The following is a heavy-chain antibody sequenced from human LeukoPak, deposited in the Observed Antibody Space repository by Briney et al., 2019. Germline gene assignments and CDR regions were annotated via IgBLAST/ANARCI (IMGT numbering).Heavy chain of an antibody. Sequence: ASVKVSCKASGYTFTSYGISWVRQAPGQGLEWMGWISAYNGNTNYAQKLQGRVTMTTDTSTSTAYVELSSLRSEDTAVYYCARDLSGIYIVGASGPGFDPWGQGTLVTVSS. J-gene: IGHJ5*02. CDR2: ISAYNGNT. CDR3: ARDLSGIYIVGASGPGFDP. V-gene: IGHV1-18*01. D-gene: IGHD1-26*01. CDR1: GYTFTSYG.